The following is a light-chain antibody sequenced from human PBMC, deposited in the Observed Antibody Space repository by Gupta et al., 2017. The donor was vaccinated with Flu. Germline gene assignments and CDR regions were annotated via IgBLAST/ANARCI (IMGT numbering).Light chain of an antibody. CDR3: AVWDDGLDGVV. V-gene: IGLV1-44*01. CDR1: SPNIGSNS. CDR2: SSN. J-gene: IGLJ2*01. Sequence: QSVLSQPPSASGTPGQRLTISCSGSSPNIGSNSVNWYQQVSGTAPKLLIYSSNQRPSGVPGRFSGSKSGSSASLAISGLQSEDEADYYCAVWDDGLDGVVFGGGTKVAVL.